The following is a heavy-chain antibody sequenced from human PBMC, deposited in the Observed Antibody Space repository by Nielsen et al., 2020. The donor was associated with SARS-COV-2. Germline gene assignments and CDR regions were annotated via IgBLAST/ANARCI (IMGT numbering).Heavy chain of an antibody. D-gene: IGHD2-2*01. CDR1: GFTFRNYG. J-gene: IGHJ4*02. CDR3: ARDSQEFSSTYPGYY. CDR2: ISNDGYIK. Sequence: GGSLRLSCAASGFTFRNYGMYWVRQAPGKGLEWVAFISNDGYIKHYADSVKGRITVSRDNSQNTLYVQMNSLRPEDTAVFFCARDSQEFSSTYPGYYWGQGTLVTVSS. V-gene: IGHV3-30*03.